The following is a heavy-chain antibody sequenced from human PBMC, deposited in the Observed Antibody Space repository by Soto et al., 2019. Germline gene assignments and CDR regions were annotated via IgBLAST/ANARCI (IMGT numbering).Heavy chain of an antibody. Sequence: QVQLVESGGGVVQPGRSLRLSCAASGFTFSSYGMHWVRQAPGKGLEWVAVICDDGSNKYYADSVKGRFTISRDNSKSPLYPQMNSLRAEETAVYYCAIDHRDIVVVAAATHYYYYYMDVWGQGTTVTVSS. CDR1: GFTFSSYG. J-gene: IGHJ6*03. D-gene: IGHD2-2*01. V-gene: IGHV3-33*01. CDR3: AIDHRDIVVVAAATHYYYYYMDV. CDR2: ICDDGSNK.